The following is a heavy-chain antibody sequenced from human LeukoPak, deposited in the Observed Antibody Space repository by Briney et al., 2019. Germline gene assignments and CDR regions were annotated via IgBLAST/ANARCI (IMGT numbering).Heavy chain of an antibody. Sequence: GGSLRLSCAASGFNFSDYYMSWIRQAPGKGPEWIAYVSSTGSVYYADSVKGRISISRDNAKKSLYLQMNSLRAEDTAVYYCAKEQSYYYGSGSYFFYYYYYMDVWGKGTTVTISS. D-gene: IGHD3-10*01. J-gene: IGHJ6*03. CDR2: VSSTGSV. CDR1: GFNFSDYY. V-gene: IGHV3-11*04. CDR3: AKEQSYYYGSGSYFFYYYYYMDV.